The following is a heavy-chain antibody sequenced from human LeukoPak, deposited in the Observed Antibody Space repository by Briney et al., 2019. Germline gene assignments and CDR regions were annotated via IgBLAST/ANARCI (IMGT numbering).Heavy chain of an antibody. CDR3: AREVGPQIVVVPAAKRGWFDP. Sequence: ASVKVSCKASGGTFSSYAISWVRQAPGQGLEWMGGIIPIFGTANYAQKFRGRVTITTDESTSTAYMELSSLRSEDTAVYYCAREVGPQIVVVPAAKRGWFDPWGQGTLVTVSS. CDR2: IIPIFGTA. V-gene: IGHV1-69*05. D-gene: IGHD2-2*01. CDR1: GGTFSSYA. J-gene: IGHJ5*02.